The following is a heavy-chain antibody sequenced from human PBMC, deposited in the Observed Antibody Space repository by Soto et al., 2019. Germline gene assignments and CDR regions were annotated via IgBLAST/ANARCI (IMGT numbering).Heavy chain of an antibody. Sequence: QVQLQESGPGLVKPSETLSLTCTVSGGSISSYYWSWIRQPPGKGLEWIGYIYYSGRTNYKPSLKSRVTITVDTSKNQFSLKLSSVTAADTAVYYCARGLQLWLVADYWGQGTLVTVSS. D-gene: IGHD5-18*01. CDR3: ARGLQLWLVADY. CDR2: IYYSGRT. CDR1: GGSISSYY. V-gene: IGHV4-59*01. J-gene: IGHJ4*02.